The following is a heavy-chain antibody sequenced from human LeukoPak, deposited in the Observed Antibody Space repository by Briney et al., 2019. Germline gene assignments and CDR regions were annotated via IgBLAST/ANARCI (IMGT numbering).Heavy chain of an antibody. V-gene: IGHV1-2*02. D-gene: IGHD5-12*01. CDR1: GYTFTGYY. J-gene: IGHJ4*02. Sequence: GASVKVSCKASGYTFTGYYMKWVRQAPGQGLEWMGWINPNSGVTNYAQKLQGRVTMTTDTSTSTAYMELGSLRSDDTAVYYCARVDSGYDFAPFDYWGQGTLVTVSS. CDR2: INPNSGVT. CDR3: ARVDSGYDFAPFDY.